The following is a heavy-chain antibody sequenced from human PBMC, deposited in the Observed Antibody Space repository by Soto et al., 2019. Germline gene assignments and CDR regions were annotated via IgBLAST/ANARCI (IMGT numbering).Heavy chain of an antibody. D-gene: IGHD6-19*01. CDR3: VRVRAIRRLGWCDP. Sequence: QVQLQESGPGLVKPSQTLSLTCTVSGGSISSGGYYWSWIRQHPGKDLEWIGYIYHSGTTYYNPAVKRPGTIAVDPSKNPFSLKLTSLTAADTAVYYCVRVRAIRRLGWCDPWGPGTLGTVSS. V-gene: IGHV4-31*01. CDR2: IYHSGTT. J-gene: IGHJ5*02. CDR1: GGSISSGGYY.